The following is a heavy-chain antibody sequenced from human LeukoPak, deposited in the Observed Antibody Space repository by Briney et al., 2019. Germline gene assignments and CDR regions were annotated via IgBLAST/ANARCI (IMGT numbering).Heavy chain of an antibody. CDR1: GGSISSTTYY. D-gene: IGHD6-19*01. Sequence: KTSETLSLTCTVSGGSISSTTYYWAWIRQPPGKGLEWVGTIYYSGTTYYNPSLKSRVTISIDRSKNQFSLKMTSVTAADTAFFYCARVAVHDAFDIWGQGTMVTVSS. V-gene: IGHV4-39*07. CDR2: IYYSGTT. J-gene: IGHJ3*02. CDR3: ARVAVHDAFDI.